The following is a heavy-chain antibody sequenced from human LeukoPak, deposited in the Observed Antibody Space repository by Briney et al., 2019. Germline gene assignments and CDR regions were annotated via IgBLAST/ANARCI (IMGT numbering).Heavy chain of an antibody. CDR3: ARDHIVVVPAESYYYYYYMDV. CDR1: GFTFSNAW. D-gene: IGHD2-2*01. CDR2: IIPIFGTA. V-gene: IGHV1-69*05. Sequence: GGSLRLSCTASGFTFSNAWMSWVRQAPGQGLEWMGRIIPIFGTANYAQKFQGRVTITTDESTSTAYMELSSLRSEDTAVYYCARDHIVVVPAESYYYYYYMDVWGKGTTVTVSS. J-gene: IGHJ6*03.